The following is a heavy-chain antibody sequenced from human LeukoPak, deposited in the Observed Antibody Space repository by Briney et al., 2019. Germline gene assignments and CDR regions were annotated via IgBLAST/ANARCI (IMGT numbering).Heavy chain of an antibody. CDR2: ISGSGGST. J-gene: IGHJ4*02. CDR3: AKAYGRVLTKYYFDY. D-gene: IGHD1-26*01. CDR1: GFTFSSYA. V-gene: IGHV3-23*01. Sequence: GGSQRLSCAASGFTFSSYAMSWVRQAPGKGLEWVSAISGSGGSTYYADSVKGRFTISRDNSKNTLYLQMNSLRAEDTAVYYCAKAYGRVLTKYYFDYWGQGTLVTVSS.